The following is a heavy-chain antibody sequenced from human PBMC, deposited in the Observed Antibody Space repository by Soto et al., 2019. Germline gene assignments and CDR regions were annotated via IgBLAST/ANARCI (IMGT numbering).Heavy chain of an antibody. J-gene: IGHJ6*02. Sequence: TSETLSLTCTVSGGSISSSSYYWGWIRQPPGKGLEWIGSIYYSGSTYYNPSLKSRVTISVDTSKNQFSLKLSSVTAADTAVYYCASLRLRWAQDYYYGMDVWVQGTTVT. CDR3: ASLRLRWAQDYYYGMDV. D-gene: IGHD4-17*01. CDR1: GGSISSSSYY. V-gene: IGHV4-39*01. CDR2: IYYSGST.